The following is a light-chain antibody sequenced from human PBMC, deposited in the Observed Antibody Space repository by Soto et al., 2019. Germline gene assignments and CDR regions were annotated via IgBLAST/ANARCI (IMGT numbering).Light chain of an antibody. CDR3: CSFAGSYTSYV. Sequence: QSVLTQPRSVSGSPGQSVTISCTGTTSDVGSFNYVSWYQHHPGKAPKLIIYDVSKRPSGVPDRFSGSKSRSAASLTVPGLQAEDEADYYCCSFAGSYTSYVFGTGTKVTVL. V-gene: IGLV2-11*01. CDR2: DVS. J-gene: IGLJ1*01. CDR1: TSDVGSFNY.